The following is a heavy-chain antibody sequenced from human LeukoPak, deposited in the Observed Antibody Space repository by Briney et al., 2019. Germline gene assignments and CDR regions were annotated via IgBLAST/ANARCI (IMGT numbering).Heavy chain of an antibody. CDR3: TTDTRRVVVPK. Sequence: GGSLRLSCAASGFSFNDPWMSWVRQAPGQGLEWVGRIKRKTDGETTDYAAPVKGRFTISRDDSKTSLYLQMNNLKTEDTAVYYCTTDTRRVVVPKWGQGTLVTVSS. CDR2: IKRKTDGETT. V-gene: IGHV3-15*01. D-gene: IGHD2-15*01. J-gene: IGHJ4*02. CDR1: GFSFNDPW.